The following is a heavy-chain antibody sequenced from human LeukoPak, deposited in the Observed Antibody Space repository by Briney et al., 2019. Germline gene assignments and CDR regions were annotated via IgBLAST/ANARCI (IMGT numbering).Heavy chain of an antibody. CDR1: GYTFSSYG. CDR3: ARVLVPAALGEAFDI. CDR2: IAAYSGNT. V-gene: IGHV1-8*01. J-gene: IGHJ3*02. D-gene: IGHD2-2*01. Sequence: ASVKVSCKASGYTFSSYGLNWVRQVPGQGLEWMGRIAAYSGNTNYAAKFQGRVTMTRNTSISTAYMELSSLRSEDTAVYYCARVLVPAALGEAFDIWGQGTMVTVSS.